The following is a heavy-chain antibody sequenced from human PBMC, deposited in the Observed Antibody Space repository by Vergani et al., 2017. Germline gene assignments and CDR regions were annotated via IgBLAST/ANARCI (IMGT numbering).Heavy chain of an antibody. J-gene: IGHJ2*01. Sequence: QVRLEESGPGLVKPSETLSLTCSVSGYSIGSGFYWAWIRQSPGEGLQWLTSIYNRGKTYHNPSLKSRVSVSLDTSKNRFSLNLTSVTATDTAVYYCARSQGDYWYFDLLGPGSLVTVSS. CDR1: GYSIGSGFY. D-gene: IGHD2-21*01. CDR2: IYNRGKT. V-gene: IGHV4-38-2*01. CDR3: ARSQGDYWYFDL.